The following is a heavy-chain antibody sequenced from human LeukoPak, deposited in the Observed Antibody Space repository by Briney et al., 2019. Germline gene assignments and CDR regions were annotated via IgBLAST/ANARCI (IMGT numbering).Heavy chain of an antibody. CDR2: IYTSGST. CDR1: GGSISSYY. Sequence: SETLSLTCTVSGGSISSYYWNWIRQSAGKGLEWIGRIYTSGSTIYNPSLKSRVTVSVDTSKNQLSLKLSAVTAADTAVYYCARNGEKIGDAFDIWGQGTMVTVSS. D-gene: IGHD3-10*01. V-gene: IGHV4-4*07. J-gene: IGHJ3*02. CDR3: ARNGEKIGDAFDI.